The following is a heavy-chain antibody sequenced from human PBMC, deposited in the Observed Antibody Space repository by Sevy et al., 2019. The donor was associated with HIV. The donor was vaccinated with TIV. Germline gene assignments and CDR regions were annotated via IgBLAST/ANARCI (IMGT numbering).Heavy chain of an antibody. D-gene: IGHD6-19*01. Sequence: GGSLRLSCAISGFTVNDKYIIWVRQAPGKGLEWVSVIFGGSTYYADSAKGRFTISRDNSKNTVYLQMNSVRAEDTAVYYCVSLFLSYRSGWSYFDYWGQGTLVTVSS. CDR3: VSLFLSYRSGWSYFDY. CDR1: GFTVNDKY. J-gene: IGHJ4*02. CDR2: IFGGST. V-gene: IGHV3-66*02.